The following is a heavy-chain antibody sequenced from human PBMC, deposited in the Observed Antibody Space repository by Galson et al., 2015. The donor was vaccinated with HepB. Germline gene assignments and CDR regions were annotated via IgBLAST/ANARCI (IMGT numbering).Heavy chain of an antibody. J-gene: IGHJ4*02. V-gene: IGHV3-30-3*01. CDR1: GFILSNYA. Sequence: SLRLSCAASGFILSNYAMYWVRQAPGKGLEWVAVISYDGSKEYYADSVKGRFTISRDNSKNTLYLQMNSLTTEDTAVYYCAREDYWGQGTPVTVSS. CDR3: AREDY. CDR2: ISYDGSKE.